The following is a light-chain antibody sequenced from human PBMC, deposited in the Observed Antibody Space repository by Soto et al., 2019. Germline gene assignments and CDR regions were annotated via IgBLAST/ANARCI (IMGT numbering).Light chain of an antibody. CDR1: QSVSSSY. CDR3: QQYGSSPGT. V-gene: IGKV3-20*01. J-gene: IGKJ1*01. CDR2: GAT. Sequence: EIVLTQSPGTLSLSPGERATLSCRASQSVSSSYLAWYQQKPGQAPRLLIYGATSRATGILDRFSGSGSWSAFTLTISRMEPEDFAVYYCQQYGSSPGTFGQGTKVEIK.